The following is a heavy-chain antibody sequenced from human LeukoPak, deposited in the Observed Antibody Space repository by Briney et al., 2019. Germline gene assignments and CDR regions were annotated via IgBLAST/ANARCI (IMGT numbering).Heavy chain of an antibody. D-gene: IGHD3/OR15-3a*01. CDR3: ARAKRETSTRPWTSGMDV. J-gene: IGHJ6*02. Sequence: PGGSLRLSCAASGFTLSDYDIHCVRQPIGKGWDWVSGLGSAGDKYHAGSERGRFTTSREDAENSVYLQMNGLRPEDTAIYYCARAKRETSTRPWTSGMDVWGQGTRVTVSS. CDR2: LGSAGDK. V-gene: IGHV3-13*01. CDR1: GFTLSDYD.